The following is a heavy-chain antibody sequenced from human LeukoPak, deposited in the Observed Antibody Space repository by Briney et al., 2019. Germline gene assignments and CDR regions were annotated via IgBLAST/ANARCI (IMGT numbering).Heavy chain of an antibody. J-gene: IGHJ5*02. D-gene: IGHD6-19*01. Sequence: ASVTVSCKASGYTFTSYGISWVRQAPGQGLEWMGWISAYNGNTNYAQKLQGRVTMTTDTSTSTAYMELRSLRSDDTAVYYCARDQIAVAENWFDPWGQGTLVTVSS. V-gene: IGHV1-18*01. CDR1: GYTFTSYG. CDR2: ISAYNGNT. CDR3: ARDQIAVAENWFDP.